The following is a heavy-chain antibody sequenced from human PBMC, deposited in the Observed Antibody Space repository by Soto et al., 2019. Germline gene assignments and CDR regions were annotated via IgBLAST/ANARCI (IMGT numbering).Heavy chain of an antibody. CDR2: INPSGGST. CDR3: ARDRRTHYDFWSAPSDAFDI. J-gene: IGHJ3*02. Sequence: GAXVKVSCKASGYTFTSYYMHWVRQAPGQGLEWMGIINPSGGSTSYAQKFQGRVTMTRDTSTSTVYMELSSLRSEDTAVYYCARDRRTHYDFWSAPSDAFDIWGQGTMVTVSS. CDR1: GYTFTSYY. V-gene: IGHV1-46*01. D-gene: IGHD3-3*01.